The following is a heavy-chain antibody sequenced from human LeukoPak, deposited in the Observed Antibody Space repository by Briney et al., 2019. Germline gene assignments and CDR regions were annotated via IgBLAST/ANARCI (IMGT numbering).Heavy chain of an antibody. CDR2: INPSGGST. Sequence: ASVTVSCKASGYTFTTYSMHWVRQAPGRGLEWMGIINPSGGSTSYAQKFQGRVTMTRDTSTSTVYMELSSLRSEDTAVYYCARVATMIVVVNYFDYWGQGTLVTVSS. CDR1: GYTFTTYS. CDR3: ARVATMIVVVNYFDY. V-gene: IGHV1-46*01. J-gene: IGHJ4*02. D-gene: IGHD3-22*01.